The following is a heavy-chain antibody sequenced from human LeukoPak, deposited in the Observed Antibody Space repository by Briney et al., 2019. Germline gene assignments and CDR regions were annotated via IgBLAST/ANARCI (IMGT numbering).Heavy chain of an antibody. J-gene: IGHJ5*02. Sequence: SVKVSCKASGGTFSSYAISWVRQAPGQGLEWMGGIIPIFGTANYAQKFQGRVTITTDESTSAAYMELSSLRSEDTAVYYCARGSQLWLPEFDPWGQGTLVTVSS. CDR1: GGTFSSYA. V-gene: IGHV1-69*05. CDR3: ARGSQLWLPEFDP. D-gene: IGHD5-18*01. CDR2: IIPIFGTA.